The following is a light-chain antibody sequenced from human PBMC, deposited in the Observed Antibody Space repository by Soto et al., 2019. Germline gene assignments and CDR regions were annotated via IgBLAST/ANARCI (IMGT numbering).Light chain of an antibody. V-gene: IGKV3-15*01. CDR2: AAS. CDR3: QQYNNWPWT. Sequence: EIVMTQSPATLSVSPGERATLSCRASQSVSSNLAWYQQKPGQAPRLLIYAASTRATGIPARFSGSGSGTAFTLTISSLQSEDFAVYYCQQYNNWPWTFAQGTKVEIK. CDR1: QSVSSN. J-gene: IGKJ1*01.